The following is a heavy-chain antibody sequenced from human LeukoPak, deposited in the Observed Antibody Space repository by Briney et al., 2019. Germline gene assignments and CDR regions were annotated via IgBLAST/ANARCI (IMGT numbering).Heavy chain of an antibody. Sequence: GGSLRLFCAASGFTFNTYWMHWVRQAPGRGLVWVSRINPDGRSTDYADSVKGRFTISRDNARDTLYLRMNSLRAEDTAIYYCARVDGSGNSIFAYWGQGTLVPVSS. CDR2: INPDGRST. CDR3: ARVDGSGNSIFAY. V-gene: IGHV3-74*01. CDR1: GFTFNTYW. D-gene: IGHD3-22*01. J-gene: IGHJ4*02.